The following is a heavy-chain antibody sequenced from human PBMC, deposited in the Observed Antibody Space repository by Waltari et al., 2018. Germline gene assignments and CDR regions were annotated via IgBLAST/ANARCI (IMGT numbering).Heavy chain of an antibody. CDR1: GYTFTSYA. D-gene: IGHD3-3*01. V-gene: IGHV1-3*01. CDR3: ARAPYYDFWSDKRGWFDP. J-gene: IGHJ5*02. CDR2: INAGNGNT. Sequence: QVQLVQSGAEVKKPGASVKVSCQASGYTFTSYAMHWVRQAPGQRLEWMGWINAGNGNTKYSQKFQGRVTITRDTSASTAYMELSSLRSEDTAVYYCARAPYYDFWSDKRGWFDPWGQGTLVTVSS.